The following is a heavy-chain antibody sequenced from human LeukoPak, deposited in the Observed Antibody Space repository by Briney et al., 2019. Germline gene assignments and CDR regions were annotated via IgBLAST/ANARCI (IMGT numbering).Heavy chain of an antibody. D-gene: IGHD6-13*01. V-gene: IGHV5-51*01. J-gene: IGHJ4*02. Sequence: GESLKISCKASEYNFANYWIGWVRQMPGKGLEWMGLIYPGDSNTRFSPSFQGQVTLSADKSITTAYLQWSSLKASDTALYHCARLISTAGLSYFDLWGQGTLVTVSS. CDR2: IYPGDSNT. CDR3: ARLISTAGLSYFDL. CDR1: EYNFANYW.